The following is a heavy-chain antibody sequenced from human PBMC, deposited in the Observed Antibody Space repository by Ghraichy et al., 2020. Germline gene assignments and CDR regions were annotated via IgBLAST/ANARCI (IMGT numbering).Heavy chain of an antibody. CDR2: IFYSGST. D-gene: IGHD3-10*01. Sequence: SETLSLTCTVSGTSDRSYFWSWIRQPPGKGLEWIGDIFYSGSTNYNPSLKSRVTISIDASSNQLSLNLSSVTAADTAVYYCARMGGYKDPLWYWGQGTLVAVSS. V-gene: IGHV4-59*02. CDR1: GTSDRSYF. J-gene: IGHJ4*02. CDR3: ARMGGYKDPLWY.